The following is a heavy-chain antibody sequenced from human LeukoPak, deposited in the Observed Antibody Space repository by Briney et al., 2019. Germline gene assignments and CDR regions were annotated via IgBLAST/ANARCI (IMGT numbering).Heavy chain of an antibody. CDR3: ARVGAAGPFYYYYYMDV. Sequence: ASVKVSCKASGYTFTSYAMHWVRQAPGQRLEWMGWINAGNGNTKYSQKFQGRVTITRDTSASTAYMELSSLRSEDTAVYYCARVGAAGPFYYYYYMDVWGKGTTVTVSS. J-gene: IGHJ6*03. CDR1: GYTFTSYA. CDR2: INAGNGNT. D-gene: IGHD6-13*01. V-gene: IGHV1-3*01.